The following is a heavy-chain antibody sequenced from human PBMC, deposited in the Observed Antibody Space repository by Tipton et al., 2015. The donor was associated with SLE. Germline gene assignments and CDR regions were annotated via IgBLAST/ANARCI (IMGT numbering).Heavy chain of an antibody. D-gene: IGHD5-12*01. CDR2: IYPGDSDT. Sequence: QLVQSGAEVKKPGESLRISCEGSGYSFTSYWIGWVRQMPGKGLDWMGIIYPGDSDTRYSPSFQGQVTISADKSSSTAYLHWSSLKASDTAMYYCARRSQDGYSGYDLDYFYYWGKGTLVTVSS. J-gene: IGHJ4*02. CDR3: ARRSQDGYSGYDLDYFYY. CDR1: GYSFTSYW. V-gene: IGHV5-51*01.